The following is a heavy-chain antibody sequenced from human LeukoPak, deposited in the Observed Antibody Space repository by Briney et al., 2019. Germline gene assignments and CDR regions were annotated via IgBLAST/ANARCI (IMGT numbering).Heavy chain of an antibody. V-gene: IGHV3-11*04. Sequence: GGSLRLSCTASGFTFSDYYMSWIRQAPGKGREWVSYISSSGSTIYYADSVKGRFTISRDNAKNSLYLQMNSLRAEDTAVYYCASPQQLPYAEYFQHWGQGTLVTVSS. D-gene: IGHD2-2*02. J-gene: IGHJ1*01. CDR3: ASPQQLPYAEYFQH. CDR2: ISSSGSTI. CDR1: GFTFSDYY.